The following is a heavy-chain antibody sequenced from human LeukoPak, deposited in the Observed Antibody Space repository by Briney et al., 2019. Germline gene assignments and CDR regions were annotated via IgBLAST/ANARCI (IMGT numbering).Heavy chain of an antibody. V-gene: IGHV3-23*01. CDR1: GFTFSSYA. D-gene: IGHD2-21*02. Sequence: GGSLRLSCAASGFTFSSYAMSWVRQAPGKGLEWVSSISGSGNRTYYADSVKGRFTISRDNSKNTLFLQMNSLKTEDTAVYYCTTDLVVVTAHQPKLTDYWGQGTLVTVSS. CDR3: TTDLVVVTAHQPKLTDY. CDR2: ISGSGNRT. J-gene: IGHJ4*02.